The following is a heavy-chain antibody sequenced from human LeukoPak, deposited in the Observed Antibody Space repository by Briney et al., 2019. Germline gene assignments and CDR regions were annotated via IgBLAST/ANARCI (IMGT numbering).Heavy chain of an antibody. D-gene: IGHD6-6*01. V-gene: IGHV3-9*01. Sequence: QTGGSLRLSCAASGFTFDDYAMQWVRHAPGKGLEWVSGISWNSGSIGYADSVKGRFTISRDNAKNSLYLQMNSLRAEDTALYYCAKGSAYSSSYEFDYWGQGTLVTVSS. J-gene: IGHJ4*02. CDR2: ISWNSGSI. CDR3: AKGSAYSSSYEFDY. CDR1: GFTFDDYA.